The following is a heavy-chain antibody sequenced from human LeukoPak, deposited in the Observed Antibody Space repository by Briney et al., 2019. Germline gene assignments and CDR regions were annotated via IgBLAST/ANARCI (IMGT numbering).Heavy chain of an antibody. CDR2: IYTSGST. CDR3: ARAVSGYHRPAFDI. V-gene: IGHV4-61*02. J-gene: IGHJ3*02. D-gene: IGHD5-12*01. Sequence: SETLSLTCTVSGGSISSGSYYWSWIRQPAGKGLEWIGRIYTSGSTNYNPSLKSRVTISVDTSKNQFSLKLSSVTAADTAVYYCARAVSGYHRPAFDIWGLGTMVTVSS. CDR1: GGSISSGSYY.